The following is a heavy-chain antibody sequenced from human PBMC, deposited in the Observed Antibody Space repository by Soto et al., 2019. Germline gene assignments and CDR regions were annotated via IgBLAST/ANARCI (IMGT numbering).Heavy chain of an antibody. CDR1: GGPVGGYY. J-gene: IGHJ4*02. Sequence: PSATLTVTFDVSGGPVGGYYWSWVRQPPGKGLEWIGEINHSGSITYAPSLKSRVTMSVDTSKNQFSLRLNSVTAAATAVYYCARVPDYWGQGILVT. V-gene: IGHV4-34*01. D-gene: IGHD2-2*01. CDR3: ARVPDY. CDR2: INHSGSI.